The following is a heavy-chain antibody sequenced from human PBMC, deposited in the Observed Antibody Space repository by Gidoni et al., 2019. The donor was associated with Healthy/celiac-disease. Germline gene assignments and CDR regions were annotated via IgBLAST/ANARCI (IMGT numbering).Heavy chain of an antibody. Sequence: QVQLQESGPGLVKPSETLSLTCTVSGGSISSYYWSWIRQPPGKGLEWIGYIYYSGSTNYNPSLKSRVTISVDTSKNQFSLKLSSVTAADTAVYYCASAYGWDAGGRQYYFDYWGQGTLVTVSS. D-gene: IGHD1-26*01. V-gene: IGHV4-59*01. CDR3: ASAYGWDAGGRQYYFDY. CDR2: IYYSGST. J-gene: IGHJ4*02. CDR1: GGSISSYY.